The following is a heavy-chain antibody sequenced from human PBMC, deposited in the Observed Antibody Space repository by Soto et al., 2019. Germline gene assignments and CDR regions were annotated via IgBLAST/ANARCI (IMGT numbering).Heavy chain of an antibody. V-gene: IGHV3-30-3*01. Sequence: SLRLSCAASGFTFSSYAMHWVRQAPGKGLEWVAVISYDGSNKYYADSVKGRFTISRDNSKNTLYLQMNSLRAEDTAVYYCARDRFLEWLLSPHYYYGMDVWGQGTTVTVSS. D-gene: IGHD3-3*01. J-gene: IGHJ6*02. CDR2: ISYDGSNK. CDR3: ARDRFLEWLLSPHYYYGMDV. CDR1: GFTFSSYA.